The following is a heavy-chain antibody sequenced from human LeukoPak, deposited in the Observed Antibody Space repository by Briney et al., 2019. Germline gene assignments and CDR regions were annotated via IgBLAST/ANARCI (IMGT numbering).Heavy chain of an antibody. V-gene: IGHV3-21*01. CDR1: GFTFSSYS. CDR2: ISSSSSYI. J-gene: IGHJ4*02. CDR3: ASEGMTTVTRGQCFDY. Sequence: GRSLRLSCAASGFTFSSYSMNWVRQAPGKGLEWVSSISSSSSYIYYADSVKGRFTISRDNAKNSLYLQMNSLRAEDTAVYYRASEGMTTVTRGQCFDYWGQGTLVTVSS. D-gene: IGHD4-17*01.